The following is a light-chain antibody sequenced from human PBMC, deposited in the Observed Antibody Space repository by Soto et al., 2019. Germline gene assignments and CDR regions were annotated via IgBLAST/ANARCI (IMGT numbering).Light chain of an antibody. V-gene: IGLV1-44*01. CDR1: TSNIESHT. CDR2: TNN. CDR3: ASWDDSRKGV. Sequence: QSVLTQPPSASGTPGQRITISCSGTTSNIESHTVNWYQQVPGTAPKLLINTNNQRPSGVPDRFSGSKSGASASLAINGLQSEDEATYYCASWDDSRKGVFGTGTRSPS. J-gene: IGLJ1*01.